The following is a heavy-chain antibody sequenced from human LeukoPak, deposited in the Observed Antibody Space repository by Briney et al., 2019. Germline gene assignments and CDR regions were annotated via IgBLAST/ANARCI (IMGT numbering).Heavy chain of an antibody. CDR2: INHSGST. D-gene: IGHD6-6*01. CDR3: ARGPHSSSSLHYYGMDV. Sequence: SETLSLTCAVYGGSSSGYYWSWIRQPPGKGLEWIGEINHSGSTNYNPSLKSRVTISVDTSKNQFSLKLSSVTAADTAVYYCARGPHSSSSLHYYGMDVWGQGTAVTVSS. CDR1: GGSSSGYY. J-gene: IGHJ6*02. V-gene: IGHV4-34*01.